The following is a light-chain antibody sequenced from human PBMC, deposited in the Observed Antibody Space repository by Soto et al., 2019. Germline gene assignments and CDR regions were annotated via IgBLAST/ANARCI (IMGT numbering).Light chain of an antibody. V-gene: IGLV2-14*01. CDR3: SSYTNSTTRV. Sequence: QSVLTQPASVSGSPGQSITISCTGTSSDVGGYNYVSWYQQHPGKAPKLMIYDVSNRPSGVSNRFSGSESGNTASLTISGLQAEDEADYYCSSYTNSTTRVFGTGTKVTVL. CDR2: DVS. J-gene: IGLJ1*01. CDR1: SSDVGGYNY.